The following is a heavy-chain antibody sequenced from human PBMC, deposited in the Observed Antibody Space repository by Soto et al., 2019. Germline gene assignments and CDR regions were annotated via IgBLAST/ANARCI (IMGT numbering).Heavy chain of an antibody. D-gene: IGHD3-3*01. CDR2: IYYSGST. J-gene: IGHJ6*02. CDR1: GGSISSSSYY. Sequence: SETLSLTCTVSGGSISSSSYYWGWIRQPPGKGLEWIGSIYYSGSTYYNPSLKSRVTISVDTSKNQFSLKLSSVTAADTAVYYCARHGDKHDDFWSGHYRYYGMDVWGQGTTVTVSS. CDR3: ARHGDKHDDFWSGHYRYYGMDV. V-gene: IGHV4-39*01.